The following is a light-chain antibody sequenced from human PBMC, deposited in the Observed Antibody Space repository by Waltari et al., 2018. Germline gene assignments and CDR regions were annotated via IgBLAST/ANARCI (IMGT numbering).Light chain of an antibody. CDR2: GAS. V-gene: IGKV3-20*01. CDR1: QCVSRW. J-gene: IGKJ1*01. CDR3: QKYGTLPAT. Sequence: IVLTQSPVTLSLSPGERATLSFMASQCVSRWLALYQQKPGQPPRLLIYGASSRATGIPDRFRGSGSGTDFSLTISRLGPEDFAVYYCQKYGTLPATFGQGTRVEVK.